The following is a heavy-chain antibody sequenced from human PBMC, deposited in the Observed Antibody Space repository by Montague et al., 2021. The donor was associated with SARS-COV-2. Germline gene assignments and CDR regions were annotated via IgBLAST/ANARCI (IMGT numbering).Heavy chain of an antibody. Sequence: SETLSLTCVVYGGSFNDYYWTWIRQPPAQGLELIAEMNHSCTTNYNFNPSLRSRVTISVDTSKSQFSLKLSSVTAADTGVYYCSTCDPKTVTLFGFRGKWASDDWGQGTLVTVSS. V-gene: IGHV4-34*01. CDR1: GGSFNDYY. J-gene: IGHJ4*02. CDR2: MNHSCTT. D-gene: IGHD3-16*01. CDR3: STCDPKTVTLFGFRGKWASDD.